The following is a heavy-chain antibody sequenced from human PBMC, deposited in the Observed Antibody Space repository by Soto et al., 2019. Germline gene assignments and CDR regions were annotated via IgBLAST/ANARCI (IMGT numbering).Heavy chain of an antibody. J-gene: IGHJ1*01. D-gene: IGHD3-22*01. CDR2: INPNSGAT. Sequence: QVQLVQSGAEVKKPGASVKISCKTSGYTFTGYYIHWVRQAPGQGLEWMGWINPNSGATLYARKFQGRVIVSRDTSISTAFMGLSSLRSDDTAVYYCARGPFSYDSSGYYVYWGQGTLVTASS. V-gene: IGHV1-2*02. CDR1: GYTFTGYY. CDR3: ARGPFSYDSSGYYVY.